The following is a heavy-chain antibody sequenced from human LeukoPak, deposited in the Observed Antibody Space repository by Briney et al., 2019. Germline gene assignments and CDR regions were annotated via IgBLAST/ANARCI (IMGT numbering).Heavy chain of an antibody. J-gene: IGHJ4*02. CDR1: EFTFSTYA. Sequence: GGSLRLSCAASEFTFSTYAMHWVRQAPGKGLEWVAFISYDGNKKDYADSVKGRFTISRDNSKNTLYLQMDSLRAEDTAVYYCARDANPAHSRVFIAARGIDYWGQGTLVTVSS. CDR2: ISYDGNKK. CDR3: ARDANPAHSRVFIAARGIDY. D-gene: IGHD6-6*01. V-gene: IGHV3-30*04.